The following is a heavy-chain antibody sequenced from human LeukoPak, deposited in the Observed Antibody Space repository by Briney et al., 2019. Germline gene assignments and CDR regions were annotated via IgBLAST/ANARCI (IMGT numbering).Heavy chain of an antibody. CDR2: IYSGGSS. D-gene: IGHD5-12*01. CDR3: ATRPDGNDVPYFEY. Sequence: PGGSLRLSCAASGLTVGFKCMSWVRQAPGKGLEWVSIIYSGGSSYYADSVKGRFTVSRDTSKNTLYLQMNSLRAEDTAVYYCATRPDGNDVPYFEYWGQGTLVTVSS. J-gene: IGHJ4*02. V-gene: IGHV3-66*01. CDR1: GLTVGFKC.